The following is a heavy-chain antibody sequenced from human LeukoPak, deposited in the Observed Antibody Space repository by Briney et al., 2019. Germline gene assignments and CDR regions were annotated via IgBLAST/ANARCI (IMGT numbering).Heavy chain of an antibody. J-gene: IGHJ4*02. CDR3: ARDPRATVTKGFFDY. V-gene: IGHV1-69*05. Sequence: SVKVSCKASGGTFSSCAISWVRQAPGQGLEWMGGIIPIFGTANYAQKFQGRVTITTDESTSTAYIELSSLRSEDTAVYYCARDPRATVTKGFFDYWGQGTLVTVSS. CDR1: GGTFSSCA. D-gene: IGHD4-11*01. CDR2: IIPIFGTA.